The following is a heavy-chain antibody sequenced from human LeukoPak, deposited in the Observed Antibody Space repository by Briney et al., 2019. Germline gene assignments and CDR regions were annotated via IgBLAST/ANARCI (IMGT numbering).Heavy chain of an antibody. CDR3: ARGTKGYGYVSGDY. V-gene: IGHV1-2*02. J-gene: IGHJ4*02. Sequence: ASVKVSCKASGYTFTGYYMHWVRQAPGQGLEWMGWINPNSENTNYAQKFQGRVTLTRDTASSTAYMELSSLKSDDTAVYYCARGTKGYGYVSGDYWGQGTLVTVSS. CDR2: INPNSENT. D-gene: IGHD5-18*01. CDR1: GYTFTGYY.